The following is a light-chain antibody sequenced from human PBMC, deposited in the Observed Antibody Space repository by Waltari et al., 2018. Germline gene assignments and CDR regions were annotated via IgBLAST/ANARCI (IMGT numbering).Light chain of an antibody. J-gene: IGLJ2*01. Sequence: QSVLTQPPSASGTPGQRVTISCSGSSSNIGSNTVNWYQQLPGTAPKLLIYSNNQRPSGVPDRVSGSKSGTSASLAISGLQSEDEADYYCAAWDDSLNGPEGVFGGGTKLTVL. CDR1: SSNIGSNT. V-gene: IGLV1-44*01. CDR3: AAWDDSLNGPEGV. CDR2: SNN.